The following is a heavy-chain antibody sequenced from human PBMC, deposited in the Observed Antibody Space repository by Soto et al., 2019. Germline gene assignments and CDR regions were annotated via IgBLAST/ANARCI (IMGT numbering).Heavy chain of an antibody. CDR3: ARDRSWLEPFDY. CDR2: ISISGGST. V-gene: IGHV3-23*01. Sequence: GGSLRLSCAASGFIFSSYGKSWVRQAPGKGLEWVSAISISGGSTYYAESVKGRFTISRDNSKNTLYLQMNSLRAEDTAIFYCARDRSWLEPFDYWGQGTLVTVSS. J-gene: IGHJ4*02. CDR1: GFIFSSYG. D-gene: IGHD6-19*01.